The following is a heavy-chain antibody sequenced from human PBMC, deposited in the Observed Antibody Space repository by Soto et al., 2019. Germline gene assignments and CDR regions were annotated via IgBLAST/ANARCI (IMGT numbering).Heavy chain of an antibody. CDR3: ARDYDFWSSYPSVYFDY. CDR2: ISGSGRNT. Sequence: EVQVLESGGGLAQPGGSLRLSCATSGFTFSSNGMSWVRQAPGKGLDWVSGISGSGRNTYYADSVKGRFTISRDNSKNTLFLQMNSLRAEDTAVYYCARDYDFWSSYPSVYFDYWGQGNLVTVSS. D-gene: IGHD3-3*01. J-gene: IGHJ4*02. V-gene: IGHV3-23*01. CDR1: GFTFSSNG.